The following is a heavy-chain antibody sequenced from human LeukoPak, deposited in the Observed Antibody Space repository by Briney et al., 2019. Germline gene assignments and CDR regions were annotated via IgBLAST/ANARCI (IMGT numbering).Heavy chain of an antibody. CDR2: IYYSGST. CDR3: ARENNDSRGYGGYYMDV. J-gene: IGHJ6*03. CDR1: GGSISSGGYY. V-gene: IGHV4-31*03. D-gene: IGHD3-22*01. Sequence: SETLSLTCTVSGGSISSGGYYWSWIRQHPGKGLEWIGYIYYSGSTYYNPSLKSRVTISVDTSKNQFSLKLSSVTAADTAVYYCARENNDSRGYGGYYMDVWGKGTTVTVSS.